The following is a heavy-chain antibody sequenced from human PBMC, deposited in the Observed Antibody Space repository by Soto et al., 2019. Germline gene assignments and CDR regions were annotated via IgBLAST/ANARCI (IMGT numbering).Heavy chain of an antibody. J-gene: IGHJ4*02. CDR3: ARWLRYCSGGSCYRYFDY. CDR1: GGSISSYY. Sequence: SETLSLTCTVSGGSISSYYWSWIRQPPGKGLEWIGYIYYSGSTNYNPSLKSRVTISVDTSKNQFSLKLSSVTAADTAVYYCARWLRYCSGGSCYRYFDYWGQGTLVTVSS. CDR2: IYYSGST. D-gene: IGHD2-15*01. V-gene: IGHV4-59*01.